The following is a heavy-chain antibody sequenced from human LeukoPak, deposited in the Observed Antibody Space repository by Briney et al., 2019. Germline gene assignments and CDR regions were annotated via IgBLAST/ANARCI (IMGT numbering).Heavy chain of an antibody. D-gene: IGHD2-2*01. Sequence: SETLSLTCAVYGGSFSGYYWSWIRQPPGKGLEWIGEINHSGSTNYNPSLKSRVTISVDTSKNQFSLKLSSVTAADTAVYYCARRGIVVVPAVYGMDVWGQGTTVTVSS. V-gene: IGHV4-34*01. CDR2: INHSGST. CDR1: GGSFSGYY. J-gene: IGHJ6*02. CDR3: ARRGIVVVPAVYGMDV.